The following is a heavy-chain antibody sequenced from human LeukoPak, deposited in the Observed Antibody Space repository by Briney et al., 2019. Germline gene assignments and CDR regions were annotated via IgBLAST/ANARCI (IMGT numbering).Heavy chain of an antibody. D-gene: IGHD6-13*01. CDR2: INPNSGGT. J-gene: IGHJ4*02. V-gene: IGHV1-2*02. CDR3: ARDGRIAAAGTYADY. CDR1: GYTFTGYY. Sequence: GSVKVSCKASGYTFTGYYMHWVRQAPGQGLEWMGWINPNSGGTNYAQKFQGRVTMTRDTSISTAYVELRSLRSDDTAVYYCARDGRIAAAGTYADYWGQGTLVTVSS.